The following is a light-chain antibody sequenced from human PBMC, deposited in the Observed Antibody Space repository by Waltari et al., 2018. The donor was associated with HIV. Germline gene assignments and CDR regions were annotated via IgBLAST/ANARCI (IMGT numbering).Light chain of an antibody. CDR2: GNV. CDR3: QSYDSSLSGSV. J-gene: IGLJ3*02. V-gene: IGLV1-40*01. CDR1: RSNIGPGYD. Sequence: QSVLTQPPSVSGDPGQRVTISCTGSRSNIGPGYDVHWYQQFPGSAPKLLINGNVNRPSGVPDRFSDSKSGTSASLAITGLQAEDEADYYCQSYDSSLSGSVFGGGTKLTVL.